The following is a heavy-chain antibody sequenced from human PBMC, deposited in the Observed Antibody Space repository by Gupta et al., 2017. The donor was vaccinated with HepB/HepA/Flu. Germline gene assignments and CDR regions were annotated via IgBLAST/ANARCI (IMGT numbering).Heavy chain of an antibody. J-gene: IGHJ6*03. V-gene: IGHV1-2*02. CDR1: GYTFTGYY. CDR2: INPNSGGT. CDR3: ARESGVIEPPYYYYYMDV. Sequence: QVQLVQSGAEVKKPGASVKVSCKASGYTFTGYYMHWVRQAPGQGLEWMGWINPNSGGTNYAQKFQGRVTMTRDTSISTAYMELSRLRSDETAVYYCARESGVIEPPYYYYYMDVWGKGTTVTVSS. D-gene: IGHD3-16*02.